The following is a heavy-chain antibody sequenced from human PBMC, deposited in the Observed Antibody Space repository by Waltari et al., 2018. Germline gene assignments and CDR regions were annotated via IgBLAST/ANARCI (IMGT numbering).Heavy chain of an antibody. CDR1: GFPFSSFA. Sequence: EVQLLESGGGLVQPGGSLRLSCDASGFPFSSFAIYWVRQAPGKVLEGVPAISEGVGRTFYADSVKGRFSISRDNSKNTLYLQMNSLTGEDTAVYYCAKIGVRAATGGFDYWGQGTLVTVSS. CDR3: AKIGVRAATGGFDY. CDR2: ISEGVGRT. J-gene: IGHJ4*02. V-gene: IGHV3-23*01. D-gene: IGHD6-25*01.